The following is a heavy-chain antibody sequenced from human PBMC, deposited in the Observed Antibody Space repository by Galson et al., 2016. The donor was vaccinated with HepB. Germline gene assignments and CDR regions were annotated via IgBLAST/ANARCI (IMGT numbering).Heavy chain of an antibody. CDR2: INQDGSVT. CDR3: ARDIAPIGSRWFDP. J-gene: IGHJ5*02. Sequence: SLRLSCADSGFTFSNYWMFWVRQGPGKGPMWVSRINQDGSVTHYADSVRGRFSISRDNSKNTLYLQMSSLRDEDTAVYYCARDIAPIGSRWFDPWGQGTLVTGSS. D-gene: IGHD6-13*01. V-gene: IGHV3-74*01. CDR1: GFTFSNYW.